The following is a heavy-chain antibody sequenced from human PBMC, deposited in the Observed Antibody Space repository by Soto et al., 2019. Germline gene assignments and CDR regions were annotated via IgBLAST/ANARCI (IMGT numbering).Heavy chain of an antibody. D-gene: IGHD4-17*01. Sequence: QLQLQEPGPGLVKPSETLSLTCTVSGGSISRSSYYWGWIRQPPGKGLEWIGSIYYSGSTYYNPSLKSRVTISVDTSKNQFSLKLSSVTAADTAVYYCARGVWGDYNSWGQGTLVTVSS. CDR3: ARGVWGDYNS. V-gene: IGHV4-39*01. CDR1: GGSISRSSYY. CDR2: IYYSGST. J-gene: IGHJ5*02.